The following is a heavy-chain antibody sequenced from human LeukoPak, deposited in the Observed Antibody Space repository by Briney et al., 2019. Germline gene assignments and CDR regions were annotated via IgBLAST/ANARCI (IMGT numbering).Heavy chain of an antibody. V-gene: IGHV3-7*01. Sequence: GGSLRLSCAASGFTFSSYWMSWVRQAPGKGLEWVANIKQDGSERYYVDSVKGRFTISRDNAKNSLYLQMNSLRAEDAAVYYCAGTRPTTFGAFDYWGQGVLVTVSS. CDR2: IKQDGSER. CDR1: GFTFSSYW. J-gene: IGHJ4*02. D-gene: IGHD3-3*01. CDR3: AGTRPTTFGAFDY.